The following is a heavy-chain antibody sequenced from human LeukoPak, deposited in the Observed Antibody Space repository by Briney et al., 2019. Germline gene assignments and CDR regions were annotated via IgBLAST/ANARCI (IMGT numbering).Heavy chain of an antibody. V-gene: IGHV3-33*01. CDR1: GFTFSSYG. D-gene: IGHD2-2*01. CDR3: ARSRGIVVPAAMFDY. J-gene: IGHJ4*02. CDR2: IWYDGSNK. Sequence: AGSLRLSCAASGFTFSSYGMHWVRQAPGKGLEWVAVIWYDGSNKYYADSVKGRFTISRDNSKNTLYLQMNSLRAEDTAVYYCARSRGIVVPAAMFDYWGQGTLVTVSS.